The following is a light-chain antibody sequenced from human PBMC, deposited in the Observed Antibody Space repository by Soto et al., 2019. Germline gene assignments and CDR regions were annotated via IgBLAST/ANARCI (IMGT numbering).Light chain of an antibody. CDR2: EVT. CDR1: SSDVGSRNL. J-gene: IGLJ3*02. V-gene: IGLV2-23*02. CDR3: CSYAGSYTWV. Sequence: QSALTQPASVSGSPXXSXTISCTGTSSDVGSRNLVSWYQQHPGKAPKLIIYEVTKWPSGVSNRFSGSKSGNTASLTIFGLQAEDEADYYCCSYAGSYTWVFGGGTKLTVL.